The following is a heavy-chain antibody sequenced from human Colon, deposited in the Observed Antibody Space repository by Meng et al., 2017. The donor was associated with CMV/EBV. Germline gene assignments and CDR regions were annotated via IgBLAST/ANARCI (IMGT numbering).Heavy chain of an antibody. CDR3: ARAGFGSSDFDY. J-gene: IGHJ4*02. V-gene: IGHV1-69*05. Sequence: SVKVSCKASGHTFTNFYMHWIRQAPGQGLEWMGGIIPIFGTANYAQKFRGRVTITTDESTSTAYMELSSLRSEDTAVYYCARAGFGSSDFDYWGQGTLVTVSS. D-gene: IGHD1-26*01. CDR2: IIPIFGTA. CDR1: GHTFTNFY.